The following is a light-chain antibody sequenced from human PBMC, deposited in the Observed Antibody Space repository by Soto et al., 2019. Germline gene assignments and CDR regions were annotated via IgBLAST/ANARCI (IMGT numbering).Light chain of an antibody. CDR1: SSNIGAGYD. CDR2: GNS. V-gene: IGLV1-40*01. J-gene: IGLJ2*01. CDR3: QSYDSSLSAL. Sequence: QSVLTQPPSVSGAPGQRVTISCTGSSSNIGAGYDVHWYQQHPGTAPKLLIYGNSNQPSGVPDRFSGSKSGTSASLAITGLQAEDEADYYCQSYDSSLSALFGGGTKLTVL.